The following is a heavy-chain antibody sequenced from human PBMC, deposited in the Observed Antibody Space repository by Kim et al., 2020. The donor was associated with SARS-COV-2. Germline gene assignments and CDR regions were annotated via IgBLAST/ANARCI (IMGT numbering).Heavy chain of an antibody. J-gene: IGHJ4*02. V-gene: IGHV3-23*01. CDR3: AKAQPLSSGWYVFEY. CDR2: DPGGGGRT. Sequence: GGSLRLSCGASGFTVNTFAMSWVRQAPGKGLEWVSTDPGGGGRTFYADSVKGRFTISRDNSKNTVFLQMNSVRAEDTAVYYCAKAQPLSSGWYVFEYWGQGTLVTVSS. D-gene: IGHD6-19*01. CDR1: GFTVNTFA.